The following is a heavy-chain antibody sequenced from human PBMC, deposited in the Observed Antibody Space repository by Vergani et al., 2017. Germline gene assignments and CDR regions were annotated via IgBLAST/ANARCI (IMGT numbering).Heavy chain of an antibody. Sequence: EVQLLESGGGLVQPGGSLRLSCAASGFTFSSYAMSWVRQAPGKGLEWVSAISGSGGSTYYADSVKGRFTISRDNSKNTLYLQMNSLRAEDTAVYYCAKESIAAPTTYYYYGMDVWGQGTTVTVSS. V-gene: IGHV3-23*01. CDR2: ISGSGGST. J-gene: IGHJ6*02. CDR1: GFTFSSYA. D-gene: IGHD6-6*01. CDR3: AKESIAAPTTYYYYGMDV.